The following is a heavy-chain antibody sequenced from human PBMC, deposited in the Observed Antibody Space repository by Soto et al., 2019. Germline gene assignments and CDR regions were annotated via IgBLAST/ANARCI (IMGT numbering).Heavy chain of an antibody. V-gene: IGHV1-69*13. CDR3: ARGPPVKDYYYYGMDV. CDR2: IIPIFGTA. Sequence: SVKVSCKASGGTFSSYAISWVRQAPGQGLEWMGGIIPIFGTANYAQKFQGRVTITADESTSTAYMELSSLRSEDTAVYYCARGPPVKDYYYYGMDVWGQGTTVTVS. J-gene: IGHJ6*02. CDR1: GGTFSSYA.